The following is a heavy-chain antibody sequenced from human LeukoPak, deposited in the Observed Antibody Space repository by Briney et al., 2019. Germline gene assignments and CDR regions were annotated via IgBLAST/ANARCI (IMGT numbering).Heavy chain of an antibody. D-gene: IGHD4-17*01. CDR3: ARDPTTVTKGLDI. Sequence: SEPLSLTCTVSGGSFSSHYWSWIRQPPGKGLEWIGYISYIGSTNYNPSLKSRVTISVDTSKNQFSLKLSSVTAADTAVYYCARDPTTVTKGLDIWGQGTMVTVSS. V-gene: IGHV4-59*11. J-gene: IGHJ3*02. CDR1: GGSFSSHY. CDR2: ISYIGST.